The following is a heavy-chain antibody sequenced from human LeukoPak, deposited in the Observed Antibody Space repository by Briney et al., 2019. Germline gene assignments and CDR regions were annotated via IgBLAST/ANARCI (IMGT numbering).Heavy chain of an antibody. CDR2: LNPNSGGT. J-gene: IGHJ3*02. CDR1: GYTFTGFC. Sequence: ASVKVSCKASGYTFTGFCIHWGRQAPGQGLEWMGWLNPNSGGTNYAQKFQGRVTMTRDTSTSTVYMELSSLRSEDTAVYYCARVGPYCSGGSCYSSHAFDIWGQGTMVTVSS. D-gene: IGHD2-15*01. V-gene: IGHV1-2*02. CDR3: ARVGPYCSGGSCYSSHAFDI.